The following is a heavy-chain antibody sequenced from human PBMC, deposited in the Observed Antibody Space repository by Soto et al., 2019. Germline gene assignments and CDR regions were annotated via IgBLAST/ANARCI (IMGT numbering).Heavy chain of an antibody. Sequence: EVQLVESGEGLVQPGGSLRLSCAASGFTVNIYWMTWVRQAPGKGLEWVASINQDGTVIYFVDSLKGRFTISRDNAKNSLDLQMNSLGAEDTAVYFCARICYSSSSLDYWGQGTQVTVPS. J-gene: IGHJ4*02. CDR1: GFTVNIYW. CDR2: INQDGTVI. V-gene: IGHV3-7*01. D-gene: IGHD6-6*01. CDR3: ARICYSSSSLDY.